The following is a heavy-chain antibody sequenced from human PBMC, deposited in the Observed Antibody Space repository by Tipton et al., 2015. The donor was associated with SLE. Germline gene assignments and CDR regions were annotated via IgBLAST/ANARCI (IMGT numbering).Heavy chain of an antibody. CDR1: GFSFISDA. CDR3: ARDLGDRFDF. V-gene: IGHV1-18*01. Sequence: QLVQSGAEVKTPGASVTISCKTYGFSFISDAISWVRQAPGQGLEWMGCIRTYTGNSYYTESLQGRLTLTRDTYTNTAYMDLGSPRSDDTAIYYCARDLGDRFDFWGQGTRVTVSS. J-gene: IGHJ4*02. D-gene: IGHD4-17*01. CDR2: IRTYTGNS.